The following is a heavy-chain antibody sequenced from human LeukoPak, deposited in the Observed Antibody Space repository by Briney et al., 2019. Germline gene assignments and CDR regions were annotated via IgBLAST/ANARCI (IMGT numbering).Heavy chain of an antibody. Sequence: ASVKVSCKASGYTFTSYDINWVRQATGQGLEWMGWMNPNSGNTGYAQKFQGRVTMTRNTSISTACMELSSLRSEDTAVYYCARGPTVRGVRFAYWGQGTLVTVSS. J-gene: IGHJ4*02. V-gene: IGHV1-8*01. CDR3: ARGPTVRGVRFAY. CDR2: MNPNSGNT. CDR1: GYTFTSYD. D-gene: IGHD3-10*01.